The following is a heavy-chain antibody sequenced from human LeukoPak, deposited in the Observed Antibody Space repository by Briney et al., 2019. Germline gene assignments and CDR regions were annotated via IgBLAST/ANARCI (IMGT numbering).Heavy chain of an antibody. J-gene: IGHJ4*02. D-gene: IGHD5-24*01. CDR3: ARSDGGRWLHIDY. CDR1: GGSISSYY. Sequence: SETLSLTCTVSGGSISSYYWSWIRQPPGKGLEWIGYIYYSGSTNYNPSLKSRVTISVDTSKNQFSLKLRSVTAADTAVYYCARSDGGRWLHIDYWGQGTLVTVSS. CDR2: IYYSGST. V-gene: IGHV4-59*01.